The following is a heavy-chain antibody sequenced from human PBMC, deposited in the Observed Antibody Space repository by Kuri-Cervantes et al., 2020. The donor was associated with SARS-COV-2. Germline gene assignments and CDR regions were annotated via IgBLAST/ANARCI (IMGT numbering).Heavy chain of an antibody. V-gene: IGHV4-38-2*01. CDR2: IYHSGST. Sequence: SETLSLTCAVSGYSISSGYYWGWIRQPPGKGLEWIGSIYHSGSTYYNPSLKSRVTMSVDTSKNQFSLRLNSVTAADTAVYFCARLNTHYYYGMDVWGQGTTVTVSS. CDR3: ARLNTHYYYGMDV. J-gene: IGHJ6*02. CDR1: GYSISSGYY.